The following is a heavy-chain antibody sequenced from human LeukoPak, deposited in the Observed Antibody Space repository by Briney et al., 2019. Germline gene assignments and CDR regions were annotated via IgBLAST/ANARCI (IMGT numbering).Heavy chain of an antibody. CDR1: GFTFSSHA. CDR2: IYESGQTT. Sequence: GGCLRLSCVGSGFTFSSHAMRWVRQAPEKGLEWVSGIYESGQTTHYADSVKGRFSISRDNSKNTLYLQMDSLRGEDTAIYYCAKDYRIGYSDHFDYWGQGALVTVSS. V-gene: IGHV3-23*01. D-gene: IGHD2-21*01. CDR3: AKDYRIGYSDHFDY. J-gene: IGHJ4*02.